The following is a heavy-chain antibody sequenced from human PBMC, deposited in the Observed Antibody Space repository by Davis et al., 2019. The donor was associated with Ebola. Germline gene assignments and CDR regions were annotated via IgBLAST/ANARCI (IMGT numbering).Heavy chain of an antibody. D-gene: IGHD5-18*01. J-gene: IGHJ4*02. Sequence: GESLKISCAASGFTFSDSYMSWLLPSPCPCLSCFAYISGGSDTIFYADSMKGRFTISRDNAKNARYRHVNSLRAEDTAGFYWARIKDTTMDYGGQGKRVTVSS. V-gene: IGHV3-11*01. CDR2: ISGGSDTI. CDR3: ARIKDTTMDY. CDR1: GFTFSDSY.